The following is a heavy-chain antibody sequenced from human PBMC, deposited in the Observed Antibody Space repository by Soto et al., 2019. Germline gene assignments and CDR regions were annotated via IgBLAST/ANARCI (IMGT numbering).Heavy chain of an antibody. V-gene: IGHV3-74*03. Sequence: LRLSCAASGFTFGDYWMHWVRQPPGKGPEWVSRMTGDGRTTQYADSVKGRFTASRDNAKSTLYLQMNSLRAEDTAVYYCATAEVDYWGPGTMVTVSS. J-gene: IGHJ4*02. CDR3: ATAEVDY. CDR1: GFTFGDYW. CDR2: MTGDGRTT.